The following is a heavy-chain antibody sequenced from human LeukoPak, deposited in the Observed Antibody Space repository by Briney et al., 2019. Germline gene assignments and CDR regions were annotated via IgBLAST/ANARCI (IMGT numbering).Heavy chain of an antibody. CDR2: IYYSGSP. Sequence: SETLSLTCTVSGGSISSYYWSWIRQPPGKGLEWIGYIYYSGSPNYNPSLKSRVTISVDPSKNQFSLKLSSVTAADTAVYYCARHRCQPIAAAGPIDYWGQGTLVTVSS. V-gene: IGHV4-59*08. CDR1: GGSISSYY. CDR3: ARHRCQPIAAAGPIDY. J-gene: IGHJ4*02. D-gene: IGHD6-13*01.